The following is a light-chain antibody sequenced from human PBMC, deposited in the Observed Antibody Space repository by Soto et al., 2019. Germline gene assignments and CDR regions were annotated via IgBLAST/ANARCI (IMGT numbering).Light chain of an antibody. J-gene: IGKJ4*01. CDR1: QSISSY. Sequence: DIQMTQSPSSLSASVGDRVTITCRASQSISSYLNWYQQKPGKAPKLLIYAASSLQSGVPSRFSGSGSGTDFTLNISSLQPEDFATYYCQQSYSTPRTCGGGTKVEIK. CDR3: QQSYSTPRT. V-gene: IGKV1-39*01. CDR2: AAS.